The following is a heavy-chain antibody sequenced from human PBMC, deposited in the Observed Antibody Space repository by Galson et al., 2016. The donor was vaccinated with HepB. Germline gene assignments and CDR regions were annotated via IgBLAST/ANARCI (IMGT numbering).Heavy chain of an antibody. CDR3: ARDFYDGACHYMDY. CDR1: GFTFSDHY. J-gene: IGHJ4*02. Sequence: SLRPSCAASGFTFSDHYIDCVRQAPGKGLEGVGRSRDKAHSYTTQYAAPVKGRFAISRDESEDSLYLQMNSLKTEDTAVYYFARDFYDGACHYMDYWGRGTLVTVSS. CDR2: SRDKAHSYTT. D-gene: IGHD2/OR15-2a*01. V-gene: IGHV3-72*01.